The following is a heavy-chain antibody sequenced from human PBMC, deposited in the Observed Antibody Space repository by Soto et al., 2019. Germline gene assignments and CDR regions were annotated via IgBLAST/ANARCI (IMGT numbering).Heavy chain of an antibody. Sequence: GGSLRLSCAASGFTFRNFVMHWVRQAPGKGLEWVAVISYAGNNIYYADSVKGRFTISRDNSGNTLYLEMSSLRAEDTAVYYCARDRGYSYPGWAFDIWGQGTKVTVSS. J-gene: IGHJ3*02. CDR2: ISYAGNNI. V-gene: IGHV3-30*03. CDR1: GFTFRNFV. D-gene: IGHD5-18*01. CDR3: ARDRGYSYPGWAFDI.